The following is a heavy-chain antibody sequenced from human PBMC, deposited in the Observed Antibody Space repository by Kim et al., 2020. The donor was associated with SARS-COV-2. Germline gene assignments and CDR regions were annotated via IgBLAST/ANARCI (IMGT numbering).Heavy chain of an antibody. CDR3: ARLVSENSAVEY. CDR2: INYSGNT. J-gene: IGHJ4*02. Sequence: SETLSHTCTVSGDSISRSSNYWGWIRQPPEKGLEWIGSINYSGNTYYNPSLKSRVTISVDTSKNQFSLKMRSVTAADTAVYYCARLVSENSAVEYWGQGTLVTVSS. V-gene: IGHV4-39*01. CDR1: GDSISRSSNY.